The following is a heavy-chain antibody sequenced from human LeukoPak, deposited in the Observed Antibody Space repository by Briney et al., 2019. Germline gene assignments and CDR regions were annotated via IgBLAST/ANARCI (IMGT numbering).Heavy chain of an antibody. CDR3: ASLWDYYDSSGPRRSRDVFDI. J-gene: IGHJ3*02. D-gene: IGHD3-22*01. CDR1: GFTFSSYA. CDR2: ISYDGSNK. Sequence: GGSLRLSCAASGFTFSSYAMHWVRQAPGKGLEWVAVISYDGSNKYYADSVKGRFTISRDNSKNTLYLQMNSLRAEDTAVYYCASLWDYYDSSGPRRSRDVFDIWGQGTMVTVSS. V-gene: IGHV3-30-3*01.